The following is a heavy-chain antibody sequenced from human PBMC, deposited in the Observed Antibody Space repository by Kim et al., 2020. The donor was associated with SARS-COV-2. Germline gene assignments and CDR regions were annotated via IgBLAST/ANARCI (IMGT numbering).Heavy chain of an antibody. Sequence: SETLSLTCTVSGGSISSYYWSWIRQPPGKGLEWIGYIYYSGSTNYNPSLKSRVTISVDTSKNQFSLQLSSVTAADTAVYYCARGGLRWNAFDIWGQGTMGTVSS. D-gene: IGHD4-17*01. CDR1: GGSISSYY. V-gene: IGHV4-59*13. CDR3: ARGGLRWNAFDI. CDR2: IYYSGST. J-gene: IGHJ3*02.